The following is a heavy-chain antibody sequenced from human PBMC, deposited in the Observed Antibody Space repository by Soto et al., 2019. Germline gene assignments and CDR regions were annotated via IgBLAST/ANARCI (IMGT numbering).Heavy chain of an antibody. V-gene: IGHV3-48*02. CDR1: VFKFSIFG. Sequence: WWSLRLSCLASVFKFSIFGMNWLRQAPGKGLEWIAYISSSSATIMYGGSVEGRFTVSRDNAENSLFLQMKSLRDEDTAVYYCARDKGGTVAGFNWFDPWGHGTLVTVSS. D-gene: IGHD6-19*01. CDR3: ARDKGGTVAGFNWFDP. CDR2: ISSSSATI. J-gene: IGHJ5*02.